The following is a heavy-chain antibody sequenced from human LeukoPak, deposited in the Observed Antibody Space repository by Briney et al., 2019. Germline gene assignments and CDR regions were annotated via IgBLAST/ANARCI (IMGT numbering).Heavy chain of an antibody. Sequence: GGSLRLSCAASGFTFSNAWMNWVRQAPGKGLEWVGRIKSKTDGGTTDYAAPVKGRFTISRDDSKNTLYLQMNSLKTEDTAVYYRTTDRTYYDFWSGYPFYYYYGMDVWGQGTTVTVSS. D-gene: IGHD3-3*01. CDR1: GFTFSNAW. V-gene: IGHV3-15*07. CDR3: TTDRTYYDFWSGYPFYYYYGMDV. CDR2: IKSKTDGGTT. J-gene: IGHJ6*02.